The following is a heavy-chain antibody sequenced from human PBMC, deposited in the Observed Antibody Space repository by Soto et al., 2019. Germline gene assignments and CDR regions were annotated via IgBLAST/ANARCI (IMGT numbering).Heavy chain of an antibody. CDR3: ARVHSYYDFWSGYSTDAFDI. J-gene: IGHJ3*02. Sequence: SVKVSCKASRGTFSSYAISWVRQAPGQGLEWMGGIIPIFGTANYAQKFQGRVTITADESTSTAYMELSSLRSEDTAVYYCARVHSYYDFWSGYSTDAFDIWGQGTMVTVSS. CDR2: IIPIFGTA. V-gene: IGHV1-69*13. D-gene: IGHD3-3*01. CDR1: RGTFSSYA.